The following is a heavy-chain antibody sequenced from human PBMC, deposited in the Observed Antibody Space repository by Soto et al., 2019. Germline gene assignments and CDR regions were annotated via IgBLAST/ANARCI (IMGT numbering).Heavy chain of an antibody. CDR3: ARILGYCSGGSCDY. CDR2: INPSGDRT. J-gene: IGHJ4*02. Sequence: ASVKVSCKASGFSFSDYFMHWVRQAPGQGLEWMGIINPSGDRTDYAQKFQGRVTITRDTSASTAYMELSSLRSEDTAVYYCARILGYCSGGSCDYWGQGTLVTVSS. V-gene: IGHV1-46*01. CDR1: GFSFSDYF. D-gene: IGHD2-15*01.